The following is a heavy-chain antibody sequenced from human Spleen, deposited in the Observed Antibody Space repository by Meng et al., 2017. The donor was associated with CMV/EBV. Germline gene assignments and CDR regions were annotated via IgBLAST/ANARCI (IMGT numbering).Heavy chain of an antibody. D-gene: IGHD3-22*01. V-gene: IGHV3-7*01. J-gene: IGHJ4*02. CDR2: IKQGGSEK. CDR1: GFTFSSYW. Sequence: GGSLRLSCAASGFTFSSYWMSWVRQAPGKGLEWVANIKQGGSEKYYVGSVRGRFTISRDNAKNSVYLQMNSLRAEDTAVYYCASDSSGYYYAFWGQGTLVTVSS. CDR3: ASDSSGYYYAF.